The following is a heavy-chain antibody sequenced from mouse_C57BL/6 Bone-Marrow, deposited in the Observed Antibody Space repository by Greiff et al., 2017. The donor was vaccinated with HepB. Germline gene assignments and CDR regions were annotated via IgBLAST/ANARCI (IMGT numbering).Heavy chain of an antibody. V-gene: IGHV5-6*01. CDR1: GFTFSSYG. J-gene: IGHJ3*01. Sequence: EVMLVESGGDLVKPGGSLKLSCAASGFTFSSYGMSWVRQTPDKRLEWVATISSGGSYNYYPDSVKGRFTISRDNAKNTLYLQMSSLKSEDTAMYYCARPSFAYWGQGTLVTVSA. CDR2: ISSGGSYN. CDR3: ARPSFAY.